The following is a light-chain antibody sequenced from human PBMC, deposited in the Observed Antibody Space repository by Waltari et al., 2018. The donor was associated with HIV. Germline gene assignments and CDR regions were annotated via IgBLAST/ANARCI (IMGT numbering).Light chain of an antibody. J-gene: IGLJ3*02. Sequence: QTVVTQEPSFSVSPGGTVTLTFGLTSGSVSSSYNPSWYQQTPGQPPRTLIYTTNTRSSGVPDRFSGSILGNKAALTITGAQADDESDYYCALYMGSAIWVFGGGTKLTVL. CDR1: SGSVSSSYN. CDR3: ALYMGSAIWV. CDR2: TTN. V-gene: IGLV8-61*01.